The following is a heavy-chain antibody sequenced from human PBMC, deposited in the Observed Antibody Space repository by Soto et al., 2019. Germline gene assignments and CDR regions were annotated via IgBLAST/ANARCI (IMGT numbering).Heavy chain of an antibody. Sequence: PGGSLRLSCAASGFSFNSYGMHWVRQAPGKGLEWVAFISYDGTKKFYGDSVKGRFTISRDNSKSTLYLQMNSLRPEDTAVYYCAKTGVSVVRGVPQGFDYWGQGTLVTVSS. J-gene: IGHJ4*02. CDR1: GFSFNSYG. CDR3: AKTGVSVVRGVPQGFDY. CDR2: ISYDGTKK. D-gene: IGHD3-10*01. V-gene: IGHV3-30*18.